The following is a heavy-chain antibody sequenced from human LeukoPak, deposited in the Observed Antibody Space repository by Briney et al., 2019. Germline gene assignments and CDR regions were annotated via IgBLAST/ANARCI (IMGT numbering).Heavy chain of an antibody. J-gene: IGHJ3*02. Sequence: PSETLSLTCTVSGGSVSSSSYYWGWIRQPPGKGLEWIGSIYYSGSTYYNPSLKSRVSISVDTSKNQFSLKLNSLTAADTAVYYCAKHINTYYDFWSGPKRITKDAFDIWGQGTMVTVS. D-gene: IGHD3-3*01. CDR1: GGSVSSSSYY. CDR2: IYYSGST. V-gene: IGHV4-39*07. CDR3: AKHINTYYDFWSGPKRITKDAFDI.